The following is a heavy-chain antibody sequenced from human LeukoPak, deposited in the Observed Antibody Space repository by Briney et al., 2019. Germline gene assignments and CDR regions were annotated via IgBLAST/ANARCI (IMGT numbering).Heavy chain of an antibody. V-gene: IGHV3-48*03. J-gene: IGHJ6*03. Sequence: GGSLRLSCAASGFTFSSYEMNWVRQAPGKGLEWVSYISSSDNTIYYADSVKGRFTISRDNAKTSLYLQMSSLRAEDTAIYYCERDLRGFPYYYYYMDVWGKGTTVTVSS. CDR1: GFTFSSYE. CDR2: ISSSDNTI. CDR3: ERDLRGFPYYYYYMDV.